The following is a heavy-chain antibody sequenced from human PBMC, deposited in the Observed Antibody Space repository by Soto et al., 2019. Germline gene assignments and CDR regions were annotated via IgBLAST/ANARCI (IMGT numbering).Heavy chain of an antibody. J-gene: IGHJ3*02. CDR1: GGSFSGYY. Sequence: SETLSLTCAVYGGSFSGYYWSWIRQPPGEGLEWIGEINHSGSTNYNPSLKSRVTISVDTSKNQFSLKLSSVTAADTAVYYCARDFRPHAFDIWGQGTMVTVSS. CDR3: ARDFRPHAFDI. CDR2: INHSGST. D-gene: IGHD3-3*01. V-gene: IGHV4-34*01.